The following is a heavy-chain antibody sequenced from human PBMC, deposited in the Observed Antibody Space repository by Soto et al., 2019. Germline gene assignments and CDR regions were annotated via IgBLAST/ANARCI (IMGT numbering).Heavy chain of an antibody. Sequence: ASVKVSCKASGGTFSSYAISWVRQAPGQGLEWMGGIIPIFGTANYAQKFQGRVTITADESTSTAYMELSSLRSEDTAVYYCARAYDFWSGSSDNWFDPWGQGTLVTVSS. D-gene: IGHD3-3*01. CDR2: IIPIFGTA. J-gene: IGHJ5*02. CDR3: ARAYDFWSGSSDNWFDP. V-gene: IGHV1-69*13. CDR1: GGTFSSYA.